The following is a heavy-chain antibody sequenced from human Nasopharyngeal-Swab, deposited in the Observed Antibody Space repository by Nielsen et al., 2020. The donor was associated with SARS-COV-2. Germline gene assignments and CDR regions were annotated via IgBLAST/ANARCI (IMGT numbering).Heavy chain of an antibody. CDR3: TRGGIVGPPELGMDV. CDR1: GFTFSGSS. Sequence: GGSLRLSCAASGFTFSGSSIHWVRQASGKGLEWVGRIRSKANSYATAYAASVKGRFTISRDDSKNTAYLQMNSLKTEDKAVYYCTRGGIVGPPELGMDVWGQGTTVTVSS. V-gene: IGHV3-73*01. J-gene: IGHJ6*02. CDR2: IRSKANSYAT. D-gene: IGHD1-26*01.